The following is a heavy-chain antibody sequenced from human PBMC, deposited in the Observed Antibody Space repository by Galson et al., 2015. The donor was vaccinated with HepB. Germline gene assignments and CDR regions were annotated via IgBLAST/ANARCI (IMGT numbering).Heavy chain of an antibody. CDR2: ISGSGGST. CDR3: AKSLSDIVVPNWFDP. D-gene: IGHD2-2*01. J-gene: IGHJ5*02. V-gene: IGHV3-23*01. Sequence: SLRLSCAASGFTFSSYAMSWVRQAPGKGLEWVSAISGSGGSTYYADSVKGRFTISRDNSKNTLYLQMNSLRAEDTAVYYCAKSLSDIVVPNWFDPWGQGTLVTVSS. CDR1: GFTFSSYA.